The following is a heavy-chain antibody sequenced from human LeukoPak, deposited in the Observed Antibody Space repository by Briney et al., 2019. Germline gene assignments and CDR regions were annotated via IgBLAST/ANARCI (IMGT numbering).Heavy chain of an antibody. CDR3: AKDQRWESPHYLDS. J-gene: IGHJ4*02. CDR1: GFTFSSSA. D-gene: IGHD1-26*01. Sequence: QPGGSLRLSCAASGFTFSSSAMSWVRQVPGKGLEWVSGISASGGSTYYADSVRGRFTISRDNSKNTLYVQMNSLRDEDTAVCYCAKDQRWESPHYLDSWGQGTLVTVSS. V-gene: IGHV3-23*01. CDR2: ISASGGST.